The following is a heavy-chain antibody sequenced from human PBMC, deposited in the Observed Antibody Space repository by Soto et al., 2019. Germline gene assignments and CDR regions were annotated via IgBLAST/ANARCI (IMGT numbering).Heavy chain of an antibody. CDR1: GFTFSSYS. CDR2: ISSSSSTI. D-gene: IGHD1-26*01. V-gene: IGHV3-48*01. CDR3: GKGRSYYYYYGVDV. Sequence: GGSLRLSCAASGFTFSSYSMNWVRQAPGKGLEWVSYISSSSSTIYHADSVKGRFTISRDNSKSTLYLQMNSLRAEDTAVYYCGKGRSYYYYYGVDVWGQGTTVTVSS. J-gene: IGHJ6*02.